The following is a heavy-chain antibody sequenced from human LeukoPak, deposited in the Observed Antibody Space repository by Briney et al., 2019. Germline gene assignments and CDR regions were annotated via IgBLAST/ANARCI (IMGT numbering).Heavy chain of an antibody. CDR1: GWSFNDYY. CDR3: ARGQVPAARGHNWFDP. Sequence: SETLSLTYAVYGWSFNDYYWNWIRQPPGKGLEWIGEINARGDTNYNPSLKSRVTISVDTSKNQFSLSLSSMSAADTAVYYCARGQVPAARGHNWFDPWGQGTLVTVSS. J-gene: IGHJ5*02. CDR2: INARGDT. V-gene: IGHV4-34*01. D-gene: IGHD2-2*01.